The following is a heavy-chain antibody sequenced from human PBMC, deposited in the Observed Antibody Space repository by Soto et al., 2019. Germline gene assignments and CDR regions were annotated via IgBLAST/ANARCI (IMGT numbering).Heavy chain of an antibody. Sequence: SVKVSCKASGFTFTSSAVQWVRQARGQRLEWIGWIVVGSGNTNYAQKFQERVTITRDMSTSTAYMELSSLRSEDTAVYYCAAAGYYNGAYYYYGMDVWGQGTTVTVSS. J-gene: IGHJ6*02. CDR2: IVVGSGNT. V-gene: IGHV1-58*01. D-gene: IGHD1-26*01. CDR3: AAAGYYNGAYYYYGMDV. CDR1: GFTFTSSA.